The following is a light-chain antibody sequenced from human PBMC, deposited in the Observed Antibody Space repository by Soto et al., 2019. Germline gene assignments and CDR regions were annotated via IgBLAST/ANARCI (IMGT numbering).Light chain of an antibody. Sequence: QSVLTQPASVSGSPGQSITISCTGTSSDVGGYDYVSWYQHHPGKAPKLIIFEVSDRPSGVSNRFSGSKSGNTASLTISGLQVEDEVDYYCTSYATSSPYVFGTGTKVTVL. V-gene: IGLV2-14*01. CDR3: TSYATSSPYV. CDR1: SSDVGGYDY. CDR2: EVS. J-gene: IGLJ1*01.